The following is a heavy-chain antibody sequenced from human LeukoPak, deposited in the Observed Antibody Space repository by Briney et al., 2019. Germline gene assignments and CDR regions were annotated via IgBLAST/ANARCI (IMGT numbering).Heavy chain of an antibody. D-gene: IGHD1-1*01. V-gene: IGHV4-59*08. CDR1: GGSISSYY. CDR2: VYYSGST. CDR3: AGTGTTRATNY. Sequence: SETLSLTCTVSGGSISSYYWSWIRQPPGKGLEWIGYVYYSGSTNYNPSLKGRVTISVDTSKNQFSLKLSSVTAADTAVYYCAGTGTTRATNYWGQGTLVTVSS. J-gene: IGHJ4*02.